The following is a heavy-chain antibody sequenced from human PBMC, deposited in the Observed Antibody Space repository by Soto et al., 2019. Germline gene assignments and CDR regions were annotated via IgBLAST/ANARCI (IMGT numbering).Heavy chain of an antibody. Sequence: SVKVSCKASGGTFSSYAISWVRQAPGQGHEWMGGIIPIFGTANYAQKFQGRVTITADKSTSTAYMELSSLRSEDTAVYYCARDLSSVVVVPAAIAEHTNWFDPWGQGXLVTV. CDR1: GGTFSSYA. CDR2: IIPIFGTA. CDR3: ARDLSSVVVVPAAIAEHTNWFDP. J-gene: IGHJ5*02. V-gene: IGHV1-69*06. D-gene: IGHD2-2*01.